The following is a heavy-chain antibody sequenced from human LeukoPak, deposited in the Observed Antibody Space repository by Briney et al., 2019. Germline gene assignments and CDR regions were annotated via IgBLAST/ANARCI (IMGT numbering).Heavy chain of an antibody. D-gene: IGHD1-20*01. J-gene: IGHJ4*02. Sequence: SVKVSCKASGGTFSSYAISWVRQAPGQGLEWMGGIIPIFGTANYAQKFQGRVTMTEDTSTDTAYMELSSLRSEDTAVYYCATAGAYYNWNDGAFVYWGQGTLVTVSS. V-gene: IGHV1-69*06. CDR2: IIPIFGTA. CDR3: ATAGAYYNWNDGAFVY. CDR1: GGTFSSYA.